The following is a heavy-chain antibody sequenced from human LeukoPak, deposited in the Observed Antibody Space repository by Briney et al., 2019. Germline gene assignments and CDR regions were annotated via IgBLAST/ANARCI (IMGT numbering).Heavy chain of an antibody. Sequence: GGSLRLSCAASGFAFRSYWMSWVRQAPGKGLEWVANINQDGSESHCVDSVKGRYTISRDNAKNSLFLQMNSLRAEDTAVYYCARDWHYYDSTTYYYYFDCWGQGTLVTVSS. CDR1: GFAFRSYW. J-gene: IGHJ4*02. V-gene: IGHV3-7*01. CDR3: ARDWHYYDSTTYYYYFDC. CDR2: INQDGSES. D-gene: IGHD3-22*01.